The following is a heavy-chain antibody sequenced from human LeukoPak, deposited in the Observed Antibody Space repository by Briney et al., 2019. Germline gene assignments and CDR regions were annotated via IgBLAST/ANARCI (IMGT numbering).Heavy chain of an antibody. Sequence: GGSLRLSCAASGFTFSDYYMSWIRQAPGKGLEWVSYISSGGDIIYYADSVEGRFTISRDNAKNSLYLQMNSLRADDTAVYYCARGERPDGYNPTLFDYWGQGTLVTVSS. J-gene: IGHJ4*02. D-gene: IGHD5-24*01. V-gene: IGHV3-11*01. CDR1: GFTFSDYY. CDR2: ISSGGDII. CDR3: ARGERPDGYNPTLFDY.